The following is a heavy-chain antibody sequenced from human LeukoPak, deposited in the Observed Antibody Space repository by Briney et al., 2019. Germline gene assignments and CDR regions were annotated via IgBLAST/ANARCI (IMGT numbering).Heavy chain of an antibody. V-gene: IGHV4-34*01. CDR2: INHSGNT. CDR3: ARAQRRRNITMVRGVTLDY. Sequence: SETLSLTCAVYGGSFSGYYWSWIRQPPGKGLEWIGEINHSGNTNYNPSLKSRVTISVDTSKNQFSLKLSSVTAADTAVYYCARAQRRRNITMVRGVTLDYWGQGTLVTVSS. J-gene: IGHJ4*02. D-gene: IGHD3-10*01. CDR1: GGSFSGYY.